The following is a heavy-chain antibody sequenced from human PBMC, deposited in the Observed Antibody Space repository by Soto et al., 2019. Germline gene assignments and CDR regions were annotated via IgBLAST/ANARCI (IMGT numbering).Heavy chain of an antibody. CDR3: AREYTAWPLAYGLDV. CDR2: ISSRSDI. J-gene: IGHJ6*02. CDR1: GFTFSTYS. D-gene: IGHD2-2*02. V-gene: IGHV3-21*01. Sequence: PGGSLRLSCVGSGFTFSTYSINWIRQAPGKGLEWVSSISSRSDIYYADSVKGRFTISRDNAKNSVSLQMNSLRAEDTAVYYCAREYTAWPLAYGLDVWGQGTTVTVSS.